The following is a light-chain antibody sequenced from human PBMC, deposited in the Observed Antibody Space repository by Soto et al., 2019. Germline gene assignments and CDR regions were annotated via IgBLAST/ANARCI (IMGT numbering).Light chain of an antibody. CDR2: LGS. CDR1: QSLLHSNGYNY. V-gene: IGKV2-28*01. J-gene: IGKJ1*01. Sequence: DIVMTQYPLSLPVTPGEPDSISCRSSQSLLHSNGYNYLDWYLQKPGQSPQLLIYLGSNRASGVPDRFSGSGSGTDFTLKISRVEAEDVGVYYCMQALQTPPWTFGQGTKV. CDR3: MQALQTPPWT.